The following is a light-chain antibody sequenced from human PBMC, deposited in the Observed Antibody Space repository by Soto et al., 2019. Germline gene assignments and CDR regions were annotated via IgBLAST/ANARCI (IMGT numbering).Light chain of an antibody. V-gene: IGLV2-11*01. CDR1: SSDVGSSNF. CDR3: CSYAGTYTPVV. J-gene: IGLJ2*01. CDR2: DIT. Sequence: QSALTQPRSVSGSPGQSVAISCTGTSSDVGSSNFVSWYQQHPDKAPKLMIYDITERPSGVPDRFSGSKSGNTASLTISGLQTEDEADYYCCSYAGTYTPVVFGGGTKVTVL.